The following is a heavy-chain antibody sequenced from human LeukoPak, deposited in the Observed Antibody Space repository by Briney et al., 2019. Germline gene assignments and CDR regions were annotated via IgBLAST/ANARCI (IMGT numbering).Heavy chain of an antibody. D-gene: IGHD4-11*01. Sequence: SETLSLTCTVSGESISGFYWTWIRQPPGKGLEWIGYIYYSGSTNYNPSLKSRVTISVDTSKNQFSLKLSSVTAADTAVYYCARASTVTNWFDPWGQGTLVTVSS. CDR3: ARASTVTNWFDP. CDR2: IYYSGST. V-gene: IGHV4-59*01. J-gene: IGHJ5*02. CDR1: GESISGFY.